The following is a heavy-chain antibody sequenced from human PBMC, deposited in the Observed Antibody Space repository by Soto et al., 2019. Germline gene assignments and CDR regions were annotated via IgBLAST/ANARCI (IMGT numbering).Heavy chain of an antibody. V-gene: IGHV4-34*01. CDR2: INHSGST. D-gene: IGHD3-10*01. CDR1: GGSFSGYY. J-gene: IGHJ5*02. CDR3: ARGVGSGTYYHPDWFDP. Sequence: PSETLSLTCAVYGGSFSGYYWSWIRQPPGKGLEWIGEINHSGSTNYNPSLKSRVTISVDTSKNQFSLKLSSVTAADTAVYYCARGVGSGTYYHPDWFDPWGQGTLVTVS.